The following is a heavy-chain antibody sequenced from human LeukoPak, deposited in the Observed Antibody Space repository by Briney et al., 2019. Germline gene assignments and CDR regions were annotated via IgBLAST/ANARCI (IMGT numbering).Heavy chain of an antibody. D-gene: IGHD3-22*01. V-gene: IGHV3-53*01. CDR1: GFTVSKKY. J-gene: IGHJ4*02. CDR2: IYSDGRT. Sequence: GGSLRLFCAASGFTVSKKYMSWVRQAPGKGLEWVSTIYSDGRTYYADSVKGRFTISRDNSKNTLYLQVNSLRAEDTAVYYCARGYYDSSGYNTFDYWGQGTLVIVSS. CDR3: ARGYYDSSGYNTFDY.